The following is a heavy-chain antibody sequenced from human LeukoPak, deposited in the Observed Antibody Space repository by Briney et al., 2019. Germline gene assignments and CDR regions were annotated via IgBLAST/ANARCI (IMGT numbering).Heavy chain of an antibody. D-gene: IGHD1-14*01. CDR2: ISGSGGST. J-gene: IGHJ4*02. V-gene: IGHV3-23*01. Sequence: GGSLRLSCAASGFTFSSYAMSWVRQAPGKGLEWVSAISGSGGSTYYADSVKGRFTISRDNSKNTLYLQTNSLRAEDTAVYYCAKDRPVGRKTSGSFDYWGQGTLVTVSS. CDR3: AKDRPVGRKTSGSFDY. CDR1: GFTFSSYA.